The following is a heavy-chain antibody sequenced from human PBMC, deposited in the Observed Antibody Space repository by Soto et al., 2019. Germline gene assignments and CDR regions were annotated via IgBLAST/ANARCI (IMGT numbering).Heavy chain of an antibody. D-gene: IGHD3-3*01. V-gene: IGHV4-34*01. J-gene: IGHJ5*02. CDR1: GGSFSGYY. CDR3: ARGPEIGYDFWSGYSFQRWFDP. CDR2: INHSGST. Sequence: PSETLSLTCAVYGGSFSGYYWSWIRQPPGKGLEWIGEINHSGSTNYNPSLKSRVTISVDTSKNQFSLKLSSVTAADTAVYYCARGPEIGYDFWSGYSFQRWFDPWGQGTLVTVSS.